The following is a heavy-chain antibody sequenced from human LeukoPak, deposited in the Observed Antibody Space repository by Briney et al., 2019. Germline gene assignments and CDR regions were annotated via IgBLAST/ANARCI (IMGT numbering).Heavy chain of an antibody. D-gene: IGHD3-10*01. CDR2: IYYSGST. J-gene: IGHJ6*02. V-gene: IGHV4-59*01. CDR3: ARPWGPYYYGSGPVYGMDV. CDR1: GGSISSYY. Sequence: SETLSLTCTVSGGSISSYYWSWIRQPPGKGLEWIGYIYYSGSTNYNPSLKSRVTISVDTSKNQFSLKLSSVTAADTAVYYCARPWGPYYYGSGPVYGMDVWGQGTTVTVSS.